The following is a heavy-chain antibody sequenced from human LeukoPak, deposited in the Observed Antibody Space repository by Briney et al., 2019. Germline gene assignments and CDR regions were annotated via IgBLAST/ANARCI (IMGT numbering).Heavy chain of an antibody. V-gene: IGHV3-33*06. CDR2: IWYDGSNK. Sequence: GGSLRLSCAASGFTFNSYGMHWVRQAPGKGLEWVAVIWYDGSNKYYADSVKGRFTISRDNSKNILYLQMNSLRAEDTAVYYCAKRVGYSSGWYYDYWGQGTLVTVSS. CDR1: GFTFNSYG. CDR3: AKRVGYSSGWYYDY. J-gene: IGHJ4*02. D-gene: IGHD6-19*01.